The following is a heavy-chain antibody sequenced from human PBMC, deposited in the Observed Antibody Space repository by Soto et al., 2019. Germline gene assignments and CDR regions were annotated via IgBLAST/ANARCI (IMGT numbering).Heavy chain of an antibody. CDR3: AHRGYGNYPRDNWFDP. V-gene: IGHV2-5*01. J-gene: IGHJ5*02. CDR1: GFSLTAAGAG. Sequence: QLTLKESGPTLVKPTQTLTLTCTFSGFSLTAAGAGVGWIRQPPGKALEWLALIYWNDDTRYSPSLKSRLTITKDTSKTQVVLRMTNMDPVDTATYFCAHRGYGNYPRDNWFDPWGQGILVIVSS. D-gene: IGHD4-17*01. CDR2: IYWNDDT.